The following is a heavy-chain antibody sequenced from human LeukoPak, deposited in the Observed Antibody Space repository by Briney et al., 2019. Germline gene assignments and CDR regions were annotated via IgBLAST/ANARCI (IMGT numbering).Heavy chain of an antibody. J-gene: IGHJ4*02. CDR2: IRYDGSNK. Sequence: GGSLRLSCAASGFTFSSYGMHWVRQAPGKGLEWVAFIRYDGSNKYYADSVKGRFTISRDNSKNTLYLQMNSLKTEDTAVYYCTTDGVGVEGATYDNWGQGTLVSVSS. D-gene: IGHD1-26*01. CDR1: GFTFSSYG. V-gene: IGHV3-30*02. CDR3: TTDGVGVEGATYDN.